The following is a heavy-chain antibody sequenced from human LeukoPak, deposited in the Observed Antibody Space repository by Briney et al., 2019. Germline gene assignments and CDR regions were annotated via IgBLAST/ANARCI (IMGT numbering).Heavy chain of an antibody. J-gene: IGHJ4*02. D-gene: IGHD1-1*01. CDR1: GFTFNSYP. V-gene: IGHV3-30*04. Sequence: GGSLRLSCTASGFTFNSYPMHWVRQAPGKGLEWVSSISSDGSHKYYADSVKGRFTISRDTSKNTLFLQMNSLRAEDTAIYYCATTVWTGQFPDYFDVWGQGTLVTVSS. CDR3: ATTVWTGQFPDYFDV. CDR2: ISSDGSHK.